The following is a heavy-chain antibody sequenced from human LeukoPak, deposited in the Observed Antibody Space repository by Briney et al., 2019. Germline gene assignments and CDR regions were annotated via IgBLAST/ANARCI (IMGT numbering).Heavy chain of an antibody. CDR2: IYGGGST. D-gene: IGHD6-13*01. CDR3: ARDIVGSGWYYGFDT. CDR1: GLTVSSNY. J-gene: IGHJ5*02. V-gene: IGHV3-53*01. Sequence: GGSLRLSCAAFGLTVSSNYIHWVRQAPGKGLEWVSVIYGGGSTYYGDSVKGRFTISRDNSKNILYLQMNGLRAEDTAVYYCARDIVGSGWYYGFDTWGQGTLVTVSS.